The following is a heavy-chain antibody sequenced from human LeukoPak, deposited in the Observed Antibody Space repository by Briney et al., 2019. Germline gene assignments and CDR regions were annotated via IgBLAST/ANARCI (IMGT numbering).Heavy chain of an antibody. CDR1: GYTFTGYY. CDR3: ARDGTSSSWYRMYYYGMDV. Sequence: ASVKVSCKASGYTFTGYYMHWVRQAPGQGLEWMGWINPNSGGTNYAQKFQGRVTMTRDTSISTAYMELRSLRSDDTAVYYCARDGTSSSWYRMYYYGMDVWGQGTTVTVSS. V-gene: IGHV1-2*02. J-gene: IGHJ6*02. D-gene: IGHD6-13*01. CDR2: INPNSGGT.